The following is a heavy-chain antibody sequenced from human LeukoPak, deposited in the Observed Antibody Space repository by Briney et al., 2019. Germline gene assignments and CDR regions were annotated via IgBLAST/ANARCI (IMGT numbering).Heavy chain of an antibody. CDR2: ISGSGENT. D-gene: IGHD2-2*01. J-gene: IGHJ6*03. CDR1: GFTFSDYA. CDR3: AKDHYCTSTSCPYYYYYYYLDV. V-gene: IGHV3-23*01. Sequence: GGSLRLSCAASGFTFSDYAMGWVRQAPGKGLEWVSTISGSGENTYYADSVKGRFTISRDNSKNTLYLQMNSLRADDTAVYCCAKDHYCTSTSCPYYYYYYYLDVWGKGTTVTVSS.